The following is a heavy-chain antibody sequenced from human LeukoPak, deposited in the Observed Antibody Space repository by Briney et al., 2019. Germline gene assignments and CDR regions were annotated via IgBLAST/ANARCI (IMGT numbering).Heavy chain of an antibody. J-gene: IGHJ5*02. CDR1: GGSFSGYY. V-gene: IGHV4-34*01. D-gene: IGHD6-19*01. CDR3: ARQGGWYLLRWFDP. CDR2: INHSGST. Sequence: SETLSLTCAVYGGSFSGYYWSWLRQPPGKGLEWIGEINHSGSTNYNPSLKSRVTISVDTSKNQFSLKLSSVTAADTAVYYCARQGGWYLLRWFDPWGQGTLVTVSS.